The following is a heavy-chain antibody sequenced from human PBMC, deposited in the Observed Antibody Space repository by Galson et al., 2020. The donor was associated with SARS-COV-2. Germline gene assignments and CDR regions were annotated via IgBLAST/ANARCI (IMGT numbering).Heavy chain of an antibody. Sequence: GESLKISCAASGFTFSSYAMSRVRQAPGKGLEWVSAISGSGGSTYYADSVKRRFTISRDNSKNTLYLQMNSLRAEDTAVYYCAKLYITMVVVGEDDAFDILGQGKMVTVSS. D-gene: IGHD3-22*01. J-gene: IGHJ3*02. CDR2: ISGSGGST. V-gene: IGHV3-23*01. CDR1: GFTFSSYA. CDR3: AKLYITMVVVGEDDAFDI.